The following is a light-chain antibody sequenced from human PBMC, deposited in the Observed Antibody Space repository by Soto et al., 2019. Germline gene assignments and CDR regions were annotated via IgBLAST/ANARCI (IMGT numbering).Light chain of an antibody. CDR1: SSDIGAYNY. V-gene: IGLV2-14*01. CDR2: DVT. CDR3: SSYRGSSALEV. Sequence: QSVLTQPASVSGSPGQSITISCTGTSSDIGAYNYVSWYQQHPGKAPKLIIYDVTNRPSGVSGRFSGSKSGNTASLTISGLQAEDEADYHCSSYRGSSALEVFGTWTKLTVL. J-gene: IGLJ1*01.